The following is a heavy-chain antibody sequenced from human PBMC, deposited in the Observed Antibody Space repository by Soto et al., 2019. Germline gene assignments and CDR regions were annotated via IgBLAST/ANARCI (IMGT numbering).Heavy chain of an antibody. Sequence: QVQLVESGGGVVQPGRSLRLSCAASGFTFSSYGMHWVRQAPGKGLEWVAVIWYDGSNKYYADSVKGRFTISRDNSKNTRYLQMNSLRAEDTAVYYCARGILVGATLFDYWGQGTLVTVSS. V-gene: IGHV3-33*01. CDR1: GFTFSSYG. CDR3: ARGILVGATLFDY. CDR2: IWYDGSNK. J-gene: IGHJ4*02. D-gene: IGHD1-26*01.